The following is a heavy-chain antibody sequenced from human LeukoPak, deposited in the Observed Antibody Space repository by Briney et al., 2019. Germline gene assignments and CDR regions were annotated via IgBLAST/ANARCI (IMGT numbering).Heavy chain of an antibody. CDR3: ARGIEETLIDY. Sequence: GGSLRLSCAASGFTFSSYSMNWVRQAPGKGLEWVSSISSSGSYIYYADSVKGRFTISRDNAKNSLYLQMNSLRAEDTAVYYCARGIEETLIDYWGQGTLVTVSS. CDR1: GFTFSSYS. D-gene: IGHD5-24*01. CDR2: ISSSGSYI. V-gene: IGHV3-21*01. J-gene: IGHJ4*02.